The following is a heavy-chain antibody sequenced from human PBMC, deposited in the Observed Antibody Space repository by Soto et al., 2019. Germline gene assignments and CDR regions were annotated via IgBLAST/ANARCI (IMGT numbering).Heavy chain of an antibody. Sequence: QVQLVQSGAEVQKPGASVKVSCKTSGYTFHIYGITWVRQAPGRGLEWMGWISTYTGKTDYAQSLQGRVTMTTDTSTGTAYLEVRSLRSDDTAVYFCARDVYSGSGDAFDLWGQGTMVTVSS. CDR1: GYTFHIYG. D-gene: IGHD6-6*01. CDR2: ISTYTGKT. CDR3: ARDVYSGSGDAFDL. V-gene: IGHV1-18*01. J-gene: IGHJ3*01.